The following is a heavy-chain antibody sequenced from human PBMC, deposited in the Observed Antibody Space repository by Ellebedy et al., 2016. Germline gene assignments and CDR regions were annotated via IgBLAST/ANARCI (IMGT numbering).Heavy chain of an antibody. CDR1: GGSISSYY. Sequence: GSLRLSXTVSGGSISSYYWSWIRQPPGKGLEWIGYIYYSGSTNYNPSLKSRVTISVDTSKNQFSLKLSSVTAADTAVYYCARGNDYYGSGSYYNNWFDPWGQGTLVTVSS. CDR3: ARGNDYYGSGSYYNNWFDP. CDR2: IYYSGST. J-gene: IGHJ5*02. D-gene: IGHD3-10*01. V-gene: IGHV4-59*01.